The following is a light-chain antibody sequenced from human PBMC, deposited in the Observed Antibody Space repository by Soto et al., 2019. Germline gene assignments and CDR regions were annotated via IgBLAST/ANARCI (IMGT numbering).Light chain of an antibody. V-gene: IGKV3-15*01. CDR1: QSVGSN. CDR3: QQYNDWPPYT. CDR2: GAS. J-gene: IGKJ2*01. Sequence: ETVMTQSPATLSVSPGERATLSCRASQSVGSNLAWYQQRPGQAPRLLIHGASTRATGIPDRFSGSGSGTEFTLTGSSLQSEDVAIYFCQQYNDWPPYTFGQGTKLEI.